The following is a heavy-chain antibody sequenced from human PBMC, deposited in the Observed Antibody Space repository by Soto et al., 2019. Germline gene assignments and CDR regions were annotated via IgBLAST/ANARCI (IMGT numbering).Heavy chain of an antibody. J-gene: IGHJ3*02. Sequence: QVQLVQSGAEVKKPGASVKVSCKASGYTFTSNYMHWVRQAPGQGLEWMGIINPTGGSTTYAQKFQGRVTMTRDTSTGIVYMELSSRRSEDTAVYYCARGGSSVPGGWDACDIWGQGTMVTVS. CDR1: GYTFTSNY. CDR3: ARGGSSVPGGWDACDI. D-gene: IGHD2-8*02. CDR2: INPTGGST. V-gene: IGHV1-46*03.